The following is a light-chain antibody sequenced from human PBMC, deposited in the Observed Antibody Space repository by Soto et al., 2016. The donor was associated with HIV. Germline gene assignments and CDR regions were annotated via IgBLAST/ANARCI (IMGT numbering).Light chain of an antibody. CDR2: KAS. CDR1: HNINNW. V-gene: IGKV1-5*03. Sequence: DIQMTQSPSTLSASVGDRVTITCRASHNINNWLAWFQQKPGKAPKLLIYKASNLESGVPSRFSGSGSGTEFTLTISSLQPDDFATYYCQQYNSYWTFGQGTKVEIK. J-gene: IGKJ1*01. CDR3: QQYNSYWT.